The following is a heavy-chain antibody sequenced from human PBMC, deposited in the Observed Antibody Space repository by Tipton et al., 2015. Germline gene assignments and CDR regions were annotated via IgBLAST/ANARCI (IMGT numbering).Heavy chain of an antibody. CDR1: GDSLSAYA. D-gene: IGHD2-8*02. Sequence: QSGAEVKKPGSMVKVSCKASGDSLSAYAISWVRQAPGQGLEWMGVVIVALGLTKYAQKFQGSVAISADTSTNTVFMQLSSLKTEDTAVYFCAGTDTGDRYDFDLWGQGTLVTVSS. V-gene: IGHV1-69*17. CDR2: VIVALGLT. J-gene: IGHJ4*02. CDR3: AGTDTGDRYDFDL.